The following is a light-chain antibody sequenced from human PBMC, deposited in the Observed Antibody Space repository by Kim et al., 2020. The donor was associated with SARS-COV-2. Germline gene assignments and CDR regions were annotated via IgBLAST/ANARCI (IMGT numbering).Light chain of an antibody. CDR2: CAS. CDR3: QQYGSSPVT. CDR1: QSVSLNH. Sequence: LSPGYSATLSCRASQSVSLNHLAWHQQTPGQAPRLLIYCASSRATGFPDRFSGSGSGTDFTLTISRLEPEDFAVYFCQQYGSSPVTFGQGTKLEI. V-gene: IGKV3-20*01. J-gene: IGKJ2*01.